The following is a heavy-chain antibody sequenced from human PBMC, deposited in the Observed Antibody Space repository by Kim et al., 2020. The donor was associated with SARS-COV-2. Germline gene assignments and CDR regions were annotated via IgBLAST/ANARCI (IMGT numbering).Heavy chain of an antibody. CDR1: GGTFSSYA. D-gene: IGHD3-3*01. CDR2: IIPIFGTA. Sequence: SVKVSCKASGGTFSSYAISWVRQAPGQGLEWMGGIIPIFGTANYAQKFQGRVTITADESTSTAYMELSSLRSEDTAVYYCASRGYYTPYYYYGMDVWGQGTTVTVSS. V-gene: IGHV1-69*13. CDR3: ASRGYYTPYYYYGMDV. J-gene: IGHJ6*02.